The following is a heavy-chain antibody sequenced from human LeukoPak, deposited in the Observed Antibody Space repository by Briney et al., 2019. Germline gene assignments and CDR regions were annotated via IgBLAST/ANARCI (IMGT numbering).Heavy chain of an antibody. D-gene: IGHD3-9*01. J-gene: IGHJ4*02. CDR3: ARVRRNYDILTGYYTYYFDY. V-gene: IGHV4-4*07. CDR2: IYTSGST. CDR1: GGSISSYY. Sequence: SETLSLTCTVSGGSISSYYWSWIRQPAGKGLEWIGRIYTSGSTNYNPSLKSRVTMSVDTSKNQFSLKLSSVTAADTAVYYCARVRRNYDILTGYYTYYFDYWGQGTLVTVSS.